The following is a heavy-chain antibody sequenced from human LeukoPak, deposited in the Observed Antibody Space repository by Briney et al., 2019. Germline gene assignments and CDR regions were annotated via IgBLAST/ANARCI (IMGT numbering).Heavy chain of an antibody. Sequence: NPSETLSLTCTVSGGSISSYYWSWIRQPPGKGLEWIGYIYYSGSTNHNPSLKSRVTISVDTSKNQFSLKLSSVTAADTAVYYCAGYSGWDFDYWGQGTLVTVSS. V-gene: IGHV4-59*08. J-gene: IGHJ4*02. D-gene: IGHD6-19*01. CDR3: AGYSGWDFDY. CDR1: GGSISSYY. CDR2: IYYSGST.